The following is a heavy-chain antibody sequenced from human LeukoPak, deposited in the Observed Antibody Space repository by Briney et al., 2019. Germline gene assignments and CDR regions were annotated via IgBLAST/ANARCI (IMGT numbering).Heavy chain of an antibody. CDR3: AKDRRPITMVRRSGKPKHFDY. V-gene: IGHV3-23*01. D-gene: IGHD3-10*01. Sequence: GSLRLSCASSGFTFSSYAMGWVRQAPGKGLEWVSAISGSGGSTYYADSVKGRFTISRDNSKNTLYLQMNNPRAEDTAVYYCAKDRRPITMVRRSGKPKHFDYWGQGTLVTVSS. CDR2: ISGSGGST. CDR1: GFTFSSYA. J-gene: IGHJ4*02.